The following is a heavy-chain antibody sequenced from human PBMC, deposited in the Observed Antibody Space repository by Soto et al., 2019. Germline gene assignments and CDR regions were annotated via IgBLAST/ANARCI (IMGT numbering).Heavy chain of an antibody. CDR3: ARVEGGYSYY. J-gene: IGHJ4*02. CDR2: VYDSGST. Sequence: QVQLQESGPGLVKPSETLSLTCTVSGGSVGSGSYYWSWIRQPPGQGLEFIGFVYDSGSTNYNPSLKSRVTISVDTSKTQFSLKVRSVTAADTAVYYCARVEGGYSYYWGQGTLVTVSS. D-gene: IGHD5-18*01. V-gene: IGHV4-61*01. CDR1: GGSVGSGSYY.